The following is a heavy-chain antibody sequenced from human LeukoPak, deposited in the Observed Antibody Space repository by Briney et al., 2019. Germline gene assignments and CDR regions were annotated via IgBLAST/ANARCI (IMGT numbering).Heavy chain of an antibody. CDR3: AKDRLGIAAAGADY. D-gene: IGHD6-13*01. CDR2: ISGGGGST. Sequence: PGGSLRLSCAASGFIFSSYAMNWVRQAPGKGLEWVSTISGGGGSTHYADSVKGRFTISRDNSKNTLYLQMNSLRAEDTAVYYCAKDRLGIAAAGADYWGQGTLVTVSS. J-gene: IGHJ4*02. CDR1: GFIFSSYA. V-gene: IGHV3-23*01.